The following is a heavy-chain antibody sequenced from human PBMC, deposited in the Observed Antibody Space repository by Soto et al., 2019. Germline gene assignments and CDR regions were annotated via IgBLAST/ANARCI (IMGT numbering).Heavy chain of an antibody. J-gene: IGHJ5*02. Sequence: SVTLCLTCSVSGGSIISSGYYWGWIRQPPGKGLEWIGSIYYSGTTYYNPSLKSRVTISVDTSKNQFSLNLSSVTAADTAVYYCARRTYSSSPFDPWGQGTLVTVSS. CDR1: GGSIISSGYY. V-gene: IGHV4-39*01. CDR2: IYYSGTT. D-gene: IGHD6-13*01. CDR3: ARRTYSSSPFDP.